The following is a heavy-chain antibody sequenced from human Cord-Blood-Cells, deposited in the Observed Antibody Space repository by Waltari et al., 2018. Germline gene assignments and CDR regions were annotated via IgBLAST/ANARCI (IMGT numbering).Heavy chain of an antibody. Sequence: QVQLQESGPGLVKPSETLPLTCTVSGGSVSSGSYYWSWIRQPPGKGLEWIGYIYYSGSTNSNPSITSRVTFSVDTSKNQFSLKLSSVTAADTAVYYCARDPIAAAGMTRRIDVWGQGTTVTVSS. CDR3: ARDPIAAAGMTRRIDV. CDR1: GGSVSSGSYY. J-gene: IGHJ6*02. D-gene: IGHD6-13*01. V-gene: IGHV4-61*01. CDR2: IYYSGST.